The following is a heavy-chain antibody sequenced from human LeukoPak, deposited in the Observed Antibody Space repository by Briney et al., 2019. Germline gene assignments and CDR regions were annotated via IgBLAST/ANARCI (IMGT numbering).Heavy chain of an antibody. D-gene: IGHD5-18*01. Sequence: GGSLRLSSAASGFTFSSYSINWVRQAPVKGMEWVSPISSSSSYIYYADSVKGRFTISRDNAKNSLYLQMNSLRAEDTAVYYCARAAAMAEGFDYWGQGTLVTVSS. J-gene: IGHJ4*02. CDR3: ARAAAMAEGFDY. CDR1: GFTFSSYS. V-gene: IGHV3-21*01. CDR2: ISSSSSYI.